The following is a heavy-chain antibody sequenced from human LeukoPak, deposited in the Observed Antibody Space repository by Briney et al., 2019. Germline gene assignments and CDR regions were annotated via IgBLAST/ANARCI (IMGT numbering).Heavy chain of an antibody. J-gene: IGHJ4*02. D-gene: IGHD3-3*01. V-gene: IGHV3-23*01. Sequence: GGSLRLPCAASGFTFSSYAMSWVRQAPGKGLEWVSAISGSGGSTYYADSVKGRFTISRDNSKNTLYLQMNSLRAEDTAVYYCARGAVLRFLEWAPRAYYFDYWGQGTLVTVSS. CDR3: ARGAVLRFLEWAPRAYYFDY. CDR1: GFTFSSYA. CDR2: ISGSGGST.